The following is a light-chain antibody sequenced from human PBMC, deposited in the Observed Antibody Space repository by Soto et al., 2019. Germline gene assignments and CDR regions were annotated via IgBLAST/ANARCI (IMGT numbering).Light chain of an antibody. J-gene: IGLJ1*01. CDR1: SSDVGGYNY. Sequence: QSALTQPASVSASPGQSITISRTGTSSDVGGYNYVSWYQQHPGKAPKLIIYEVNNRPSGVSNRFSGSKSGNTASLTISGLQPEDEADYYCTSYTSRNTYFFGSGTKLTVL. CDR2: EVN. V-gene: IGLV2-14*01. CDR3: TSYTSRNTYF.